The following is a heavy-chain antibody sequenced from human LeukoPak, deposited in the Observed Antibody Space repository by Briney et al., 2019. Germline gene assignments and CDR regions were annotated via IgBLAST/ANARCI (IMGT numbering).Heavy chain of an antibody. CDR2: INPRSGST. CDR1: GYTFSSYY. Sequence: ASVNVSCKASGYTFSSYYMHWVRQAPGQGLEWVGIINPRSGSTTYAQKFQGRVTMTRDTSTSTVYMEVSSLRSEDTAVYYCAKDLDWFFDYWGQGTLVTVSS. V-gene: IGHV1-46*01. D-gene: IGHD3-9*01. CDR3: AKDLDWFFDY. J-gene: IGHJ4*02.